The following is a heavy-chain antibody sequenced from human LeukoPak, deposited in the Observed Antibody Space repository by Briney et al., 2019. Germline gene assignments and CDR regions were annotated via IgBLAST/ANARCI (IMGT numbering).Heavy chain of an antibody. D-gene: IGHD6-13*01. Sequence: SQTLSLTCAISGDSVSSNSVAWNWIRQSPSRGLEWLGRTYYRSKWYNDYAVSVKSRITTNPDTSKNQFSLQLNSVTPEDTAVYYCAGKSADSGFDSWGQGTLVTVSS. CDR1: GDSVSSNSVA. CDR2: TYYRSKWYN. V-gene: IGHV6-1*01. J-gene: IGHJ4*02. CDR3: AGKSADSGFDS.